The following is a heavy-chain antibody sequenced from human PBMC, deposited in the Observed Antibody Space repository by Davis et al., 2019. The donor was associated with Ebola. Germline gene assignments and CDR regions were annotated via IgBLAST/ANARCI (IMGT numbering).Heavy chain of an antibody. V-gene: IGHV3-23*01. CDR3: AKGPQYYDILTGYYNH. CDR1: GFTFSSYS. D-gene: IGHD3-9*01. Sequence: GGSLRLSCAASGFTFSSYSMHWVRQAPGKGLEWVSAISGSGGSTYYADSVKGRFTISRDNSKNTLYLQMNSLRAEDTAVYYCAKGPQYYDILTGYYNHWGQGTLVTVSS. J-gene: IGHJ4*02. CDR2: ISGSGGST.